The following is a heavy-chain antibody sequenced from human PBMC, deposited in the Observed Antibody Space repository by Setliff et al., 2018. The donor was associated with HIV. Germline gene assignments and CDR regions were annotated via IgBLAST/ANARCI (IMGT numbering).Heavy chain of an antibody. Sequence: ESGPTLVNPTQTLTLTCTFSGFSLSTSGMCVSWIRQPPGKGLAWIGFIYYTGAPDYNPSFKSRVTISLDTSKTQYSLKLSSVTAADTAVYYCARGQPQGGGTYWSAFDIWGQGTMVTVSS. CDR3: ARGQPQGGGTYWSAFDI. CDR2: IYYTGAP. CDR1: GFSLSTSGMC. D-gene: IGHD1-26*01. V-gene: IGHV4-61*08. J-gene: IGHJ3*02.